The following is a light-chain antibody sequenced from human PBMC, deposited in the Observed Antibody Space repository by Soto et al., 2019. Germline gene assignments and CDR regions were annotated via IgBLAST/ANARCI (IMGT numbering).Light chain of an antibody. V-gene: IGLV1-47*01. Sequence: QSVLTQPPSASGTPGQTVTISCSGRRSNIGSNYVYWYQQLPGTAPRLLMYRADQRPSGVPDRFSGSKSGTSASLAISGLRSEDEAYYYCAAWDDTLSGLVFGGGTQLTVL. CDR1: RSNIGSNY. CDR2: RAD. J-gene: IGLJ7*01. CDR3: AAWDDTLSGLV.